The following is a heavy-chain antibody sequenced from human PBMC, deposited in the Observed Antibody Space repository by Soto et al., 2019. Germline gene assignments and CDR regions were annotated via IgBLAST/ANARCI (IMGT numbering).Heavy chain of an antibody. CDR2: ISAYNGNT. Sequence: QVQLVQSGAEVKKPGASVKVSCKASGYTFTSYCISWVRQAPGQGLEWMGWISAYNGNTNYAQNLQGRVTMTTDTSTSTANIELRSLRFDDTAVYYCARAGIQLSLGEFVYWGEGSLVTVSS. CDR3: ARAGIQLSLGEFVY. CDR1: GYTFTSYC. J-gene: IGHJ4*02. V-gene: IGHV1-18*01. D-gene: IGHD5-18*01.